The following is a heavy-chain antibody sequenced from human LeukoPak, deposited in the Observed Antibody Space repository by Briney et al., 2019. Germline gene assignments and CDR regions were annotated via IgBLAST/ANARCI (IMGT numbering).Heavy chain of an antibody. D-gene: IGHD3-10*01. Sequence: PSETLSLTCTVSGGSISSYYWSWIRQPAGKGLEWIGRIYTSGSTNYNPSLKSRVTISVDTSKNQFSLKLSSVTAADTAVYYCARFYYYGSGSYYKAYYFDYWGQGTLVTVSS. J-gene: IGHJ4*02. CDR1: GGSISSYY. CDR2: IYTSGST. CDR3: ARFYYYGSGSYYKAYYFDY. V-gene: IGHV4-4*07.